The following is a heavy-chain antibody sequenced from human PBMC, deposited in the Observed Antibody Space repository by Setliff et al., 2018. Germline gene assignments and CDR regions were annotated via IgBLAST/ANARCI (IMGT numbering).Heavy chain of an antibody. V-gene: IGHV3-33*08. CDR2: IWDDGVKK. D-gene: IGHD2-15*01. CDR1: GFTFSTYR. J-gene: IGHJ4*02. Sequence: GGSLRLSCAASGFTFSTYRMHWVRQAPGKGLEWVAVIWDDGVKKYHADSVKGRFTISRDNSKNTLDLQMNSLRPEDTAVYYCARTCSGSGCYAGLESWGQGTPVTVSS. CDR3: ARTCSGSGCYAGLES.